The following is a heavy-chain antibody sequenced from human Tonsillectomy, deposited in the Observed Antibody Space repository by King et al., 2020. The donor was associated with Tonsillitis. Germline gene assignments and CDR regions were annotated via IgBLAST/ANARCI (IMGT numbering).Heavy chain of an antibody. J-gene: IGHJ4*02. V-gene: IGHV4-4*07. CDR1: GNSISSYY. D-gene: IGHD1-26*01. Sequence: QLQESGPGLVKPSETLSLTCSVSGNSISSYYWSWIRQPAGKGLEWIGRIHVTENTNYNPSLNSRVTMSVDTSKNQFSLNLSLVTAADTAVYYCARDYSAMYYDYWGQGILVTVSS. CDR3: ARDYSAMYYDY. CDR2: IHVTENT.